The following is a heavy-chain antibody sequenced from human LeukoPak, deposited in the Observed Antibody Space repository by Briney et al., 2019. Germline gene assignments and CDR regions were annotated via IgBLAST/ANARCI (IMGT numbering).Heavy chain of an antibody. J-gene: IGHJ2*01. Sequence: SETLSLTCTVSGGSISSYYWSWIRQPPGKGLEWIGYIFTSGSTNYNPSLQGRVTISVDTSKNQFSLKLTSVTAADTAVYYCARFVSAGLLRPRLSRYFDLWGRGSLVTVSS. CDR1: GGSISSYY. D-gene: IGHD2/OR15-2a*01. V-gene: IGHV4-4*09. CDR3: ARFVSAGLLRPRLSRYFDL. CDR2: IFTSGST.